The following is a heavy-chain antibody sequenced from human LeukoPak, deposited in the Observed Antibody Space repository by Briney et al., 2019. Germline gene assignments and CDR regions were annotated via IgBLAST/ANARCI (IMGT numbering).Heavy chain of an antibody. D-gene: IGHD6-13*01. CDR3: ARVTGYRIEDYFDY. V-gene: IGHV4-59*01. CDR1: GGSISSYY. Sequence: SETLSLTCTVSGGSISSYYWSWIRQPPGKGLEWIGYIYYSGSTNYNPSLKSRVTISVETSKNEFPLKLRSVTAADTAVYYCARVTGYRIEDYFDYWGRGTLVTVSS. CDR2: IYYSGST. J-gene: IGHJ4*02.